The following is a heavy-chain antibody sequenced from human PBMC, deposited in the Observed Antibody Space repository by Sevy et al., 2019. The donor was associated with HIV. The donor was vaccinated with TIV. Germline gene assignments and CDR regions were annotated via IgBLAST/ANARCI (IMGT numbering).Heavy chain of an antibody. CDR3: ARASYDSIGHSYWGVLDY. D-gene: IGHD3-22*01. CDR2: IKQDGSEK. V-gene: IGHV3-7*01. CDR1: GFTFSSYY. Sequence: GGSLRLSCAASGFTFSSYYMSWVRQAPGKGLEWVANIKQDGSEKYYMDTVKGPFTISRENAKNSLFLQMNSLRAEETAVYYCARASYDSIGHSYWGVLDYWGHGTLVTVSS. J-gene: IGHJ4*01.